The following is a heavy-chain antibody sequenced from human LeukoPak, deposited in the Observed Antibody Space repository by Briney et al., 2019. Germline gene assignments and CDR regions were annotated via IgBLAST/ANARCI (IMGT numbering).Heavy chain of an antibody. CDR2: IYPGDSET. CDR3: ARRDYYHSSGYYYQYFFDY. D-gene: IGHD3-22*01. J-gene: IGHJ4*02. CDR1: GYSFTSYW. V-gene: IGHV5-51*01. Sequence: GESLKISCKGSGYSFTSYWIAWVRQMPGKGLEWMGIIYPGDSETRYSPSFQVQVTISADQSTSTAYLQWSSLKASDTAMYYCARRDYYHSSGYYYQYFFDYWGQGTLVTVSS.